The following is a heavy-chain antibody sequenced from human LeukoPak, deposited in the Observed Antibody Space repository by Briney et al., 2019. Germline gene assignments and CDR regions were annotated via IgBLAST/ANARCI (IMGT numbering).Heavy chain of an antibody. CDR2: IYHSGST. CDR3: ARGVTMVRGAAYFDY. V-gene: IGHV4-38-2*02. CDR1: GYSISSGYY. J-gene: IGHJ4*02. D-gene: IGHD3-10*01. Sequence: SETLSLTCTVSGYSISSGYYWGWIRQPPGKGLEWIGSIYHSGSTYYNPSLKSRATISVDTSKNQFSLKLSSVTAADTAVYYCARGVTMVRGAAYFDYCGQGTLVTVSS.